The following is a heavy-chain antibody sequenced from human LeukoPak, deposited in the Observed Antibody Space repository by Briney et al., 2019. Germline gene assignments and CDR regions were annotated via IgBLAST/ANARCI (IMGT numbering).Heavy chain of an antibody. CDR3: ASWDYDSSGYQYDAFDI. Sequence: PGGSLRLSCAASGFTFSSYSTNWVRQAPGKGLEWVSSISSSSSYIYYADSVKGRFTISRDNAKNSLYLQMNSLRAEDTAVYYCASWDYDSSGYQYDAFDIWGQGTMVTVSS. CDR2: ISSSSSYI. CDR1: GFTFSSYS. V-gene: IGHV3-21*01. J-gene: IGHJ3*02. D-gene: IGHD3-22*01.